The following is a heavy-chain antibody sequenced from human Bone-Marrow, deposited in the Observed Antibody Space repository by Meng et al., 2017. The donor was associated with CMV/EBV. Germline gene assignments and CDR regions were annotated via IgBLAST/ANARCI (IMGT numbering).Heavy chain of an antibody. D-gene: IGHD3-3*01. CDR2: INPNSGGT. CDR3: ARAHPYDFWSGSV. V-gene: IGHV1-2*02. CDR1: GYTFTGYY. Sequence: ASVKVSCKASGYTFTGYYMHWVRQAPGQGLEWMGWINPNSGGTKYAQKFQGRVTMTRDTSISTAYMELSRLRSDDTAVYHCARAHPYDFWSGSVWGQGTTVTVSS. J-gene: IGHJ6*02.